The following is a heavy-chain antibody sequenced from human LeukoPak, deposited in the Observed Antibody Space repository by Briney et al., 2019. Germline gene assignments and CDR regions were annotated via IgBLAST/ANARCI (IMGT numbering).Heavy chain of an antibody. D-gene: IGHD3-10*01. J-gene: IGHJ1*01. CDR1: GITFSSFG. V-gene: IGHV3-48*04. CDR3: ARTARLGDF. CDR2: ISTSSSTI. Sequence: PGGSLRLSCAASGITFSSFGMNWVRQAPGKGLEWVSYISTSSSTIYYADSVKGRFTISRDNAKNSLYLQMNGLRAEDTAVYYCARTARLGDFRGQGTLVTVSS.